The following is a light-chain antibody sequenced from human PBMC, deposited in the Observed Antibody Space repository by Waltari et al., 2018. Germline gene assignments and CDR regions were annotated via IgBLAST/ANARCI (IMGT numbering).Light chain of an antibody. Sequence: DIVLIKSPATLPLSPVDRATPSCRASQNIMNYLAWYQQKPGQAPKLLIFDASKRATGIPARFSGSGSGTDFTLTISSLEPEDFAVYYCHQRRSLPGTFGQGTKVEIK. J-gene: IGKJ1*01. V-gene: IGKV3-11*01. CDR3: HQRRSLPGT. CDR2: DAS. CDR1: QNIMNY.